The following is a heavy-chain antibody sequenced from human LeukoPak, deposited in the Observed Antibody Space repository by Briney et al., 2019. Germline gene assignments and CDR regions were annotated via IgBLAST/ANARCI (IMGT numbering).Heavy chain of an antibody. CDR2: IHYSGTT. D-gene: IGHD3-22*01. V-gene: IGHV4-39*01. J-gene: IGHJ6*03. CDR1: GGSISSSSYY. CDR3: ARHLYDSSGYYYDYFYYYMDV. Sequence: SETLSLTCTVSGGSISSSSYYWGWIRRPPGKGLEWIGSIHYSGTTYYNPSLKSRVTISVVTSKNQFSLNLSSVTAADTAVYYCARHLYDSSGYYYDYFYYYMDVWGKGTTVTVSS.